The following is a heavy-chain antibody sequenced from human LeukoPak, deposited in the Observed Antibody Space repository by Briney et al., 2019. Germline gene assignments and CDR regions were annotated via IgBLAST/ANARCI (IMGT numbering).Heavy chain of an antibody. D-gene: IGHD3-22*01. CDR1: GGTFSSYA. J-gene: IGHJ4*02. Sequence: KISCKASGGTFSSYAISWVRQAPGQGLEWMGGIIPIFGTANYAQKFQGRVTITADESTSTAYMELSGLRSEDTAVYYCARDVYDSSGYNYWGQGTLDTVSS. V-gene: IGHV1-69*01. CDR2: IIPIFGTA. CDR3: ARDVYDSSGYNY.